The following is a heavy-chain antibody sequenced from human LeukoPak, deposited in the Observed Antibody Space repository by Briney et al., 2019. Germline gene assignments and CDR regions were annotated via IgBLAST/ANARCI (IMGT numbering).Heavy chain of an antibody. CDR3: ARDQGYDSSGLAPFFY. CDR1: GYTFTSYA. D-gene: IGHD3-22*01. J-gene: IGHJ4*02. V-gene: IGHV1-69*13. CDR2: IIPIFGTA. Sequence: SVKVSCKASGYTFTSYAISWVRQAPGQGLEWMGGIIPIFGTANYAQKFQGRVTITADESTSTAYMELSSLRSEDTAVYYCARDQGYDSSGLAPFFYWGQGTLVTVSS.